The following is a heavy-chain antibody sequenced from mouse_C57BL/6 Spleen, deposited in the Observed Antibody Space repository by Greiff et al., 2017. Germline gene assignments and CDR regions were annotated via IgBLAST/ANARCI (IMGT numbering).Heavy chain of an antibody. Sequence: QVQLQQPGAELVMPGASVKLSCKASGYTFTSYWMHWVKQRPGQGLEWIGEIDPSDSYTNYNQKFKGKSTLTVDTSSSTAYMQLSSLTSEDSAVYYCARSRDDYGEGYWGQGTSVTVSS. CDR1: GYTFTSYW. CDR2: IDPSDSYT. CDR3: ARSRDDYGEGY. D-gene: IGHD2-4*01. V-gene: IGHV1-69*01. J-gene: IGHJ4*01.